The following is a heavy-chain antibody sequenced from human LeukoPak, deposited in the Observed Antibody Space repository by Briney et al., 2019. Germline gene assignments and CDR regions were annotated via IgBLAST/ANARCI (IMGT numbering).Heavy chain of an antibody. CDR3: ARVGGVDYYDRSGYYYPFDY. CDR1: GGTFSSYA. V-gene: IGHV1-69*05. D-gene: IGHD3-22*01. J-gene: IGHJ4*02. CDR2: IIPIFGTA. Sequence: ASVKVSCKAPGGTFSSYAISWVRQAPGQGLEWMGGIIPIFGTANYAQKFQGRITITTDESTSTAYMELSSLRSEDTAVYYCARVGGVDYYDRSGYYYPFDYWGQGTLVTVSS.